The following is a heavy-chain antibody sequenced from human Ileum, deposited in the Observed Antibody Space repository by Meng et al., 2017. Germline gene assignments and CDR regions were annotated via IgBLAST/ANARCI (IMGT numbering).Heavy chain of an antibody. Sequence: GESLKISCAASGLTFSNYAMNWVRQAPGKGLEWVASVGPTSGTTLYPDSVKGRFTISTDNSKTMVYLQMNSLRSEDTAVYYCAKCRAGWHVLDYWGQGTLVTVSS. CDR1: GLTFSNYA. V-gene: IGHV3-23*01. D-gene: IGHD5-24*01. J-gene: IGHJ4*02. CDR3: AKCRAGWHVLDY. CDR2: VGPTSGTT.